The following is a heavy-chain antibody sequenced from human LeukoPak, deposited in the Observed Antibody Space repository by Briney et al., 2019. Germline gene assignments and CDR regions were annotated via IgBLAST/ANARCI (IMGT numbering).Heavy chain of an antibody. CDR1: GGTFKNYA. V-gene: IGHV1-69*06. CDR2: IIPIFGTA. Sequence: SVKVSCKASGGTFKNYAISWVRQAPGQGLEWMGGIIPIFGTANYAQKFQGRVTITADKSTSTAYMELSSLRSEDTAVYYCARGNYDYVWGSYRPFDYWGQGTLVTVSS. CDR3: ARGNYDYVWGSYRPFDY. J-gene: IGHJ4*02. D-gene: IGHD3-16*02.